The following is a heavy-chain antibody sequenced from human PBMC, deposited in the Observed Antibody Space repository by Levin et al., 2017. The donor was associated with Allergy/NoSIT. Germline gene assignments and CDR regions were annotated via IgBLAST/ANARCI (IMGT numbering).Heavy chain of an antibody. J-gene: IGHJ6*02. CDR2: ISSSGSTI. CDR1: GFTFSSYE. D-gene: IGHD3-22*01. V-gene: IGHV3-48*03. CDR3: ARDFVHDSSGYSPTTGGRLMHDGMDV. Sequence: PGGSLRLSCAASGFTFSSYEMNWVRQAPGKGLEWVSYISSSGSTIYYADSVKGRFTISRDNAKNSLYLQMNSLRAEDTAVYYCARDFVHDSSGYSPTTGGRLMHDGMDVWGQGTTVTVSS.